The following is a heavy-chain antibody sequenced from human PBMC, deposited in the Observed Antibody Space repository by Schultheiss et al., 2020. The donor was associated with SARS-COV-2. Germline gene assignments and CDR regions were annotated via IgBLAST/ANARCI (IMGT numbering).Heavy chain of an antibody. J-gene: IGHJ3*02. V-gene: IGHV3-23*01. CDR2: ISGSGGST. Sequence: GGSLRLSCAASGFTFSSYAMSWVRQAPGKGLEWVSAISGSGGSTYYADPVKGRFTISRDNSKNTLYLQVNSLRAEDTAVYYCAKRGLGFHQLLYGDAFDIWGEGRRGT. CDR1: GFTFSSYA. D-gene: IGHD2-2*02. CDR3: AKRGLGFHQLLYGDAFDI.